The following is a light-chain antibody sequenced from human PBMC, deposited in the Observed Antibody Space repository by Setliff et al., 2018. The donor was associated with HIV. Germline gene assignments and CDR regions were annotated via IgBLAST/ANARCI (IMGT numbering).Light chain of an antibody. CDR3: QSYDSSLSGSYV. J-gene: IGLJ1*01. CDR1: SSNIGSSA. Sequence: QSVLTQPPSASGTPGQRVTISCSGSSSNIGSSAVNWYQQLAGTLIYLNNNRPSGVPDRFSGSKSGTSASLAITGLQAEDEADYYCQSYDSSLSGSYVFGTGTRSPS. CDR2: LNN. V-gene: IGLV1-40*01.